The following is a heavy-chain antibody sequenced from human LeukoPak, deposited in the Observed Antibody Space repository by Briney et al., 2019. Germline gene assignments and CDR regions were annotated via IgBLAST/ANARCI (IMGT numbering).Heavy chain of an antibody. CDR2: IYNSGST. CDR1: GGSISSYY. J-gene: IGHJ2*01. V-gene: IGHV4-59*01. Sequence: SETLSLTCTVSGGSISSYYWNWIRQPPGKGVEWIGNIYNSGSTDYNPSLKSRVTDYNPSLKSRVTISVDTSKKQISLKLSSVTAADTAVHYCARDKGPYWYFDLWGRGTLVTVSS. CDR3: ARDKGPYWYFDL.